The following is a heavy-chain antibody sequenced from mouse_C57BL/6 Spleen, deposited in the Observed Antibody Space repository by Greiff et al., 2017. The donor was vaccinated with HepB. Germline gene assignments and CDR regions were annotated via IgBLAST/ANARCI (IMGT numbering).Heavy chain of an antibody. Sequence: QVQLKESGPGLVQPSQSLSITCTVSGFSLTSYGVHWVRLSPGKGLEWLGVIWSGGSTDYNAAFISRLSISKDNSKSQVFFKMNSLQADDTAIYYCASPAYYSNPAWFAYWGQGTLVTVSA. J-gene: IGHJ3*01. V-gene: IGHV2-2*01. CDR2: IWSGGST. CDR1: GFSLTSYG. CDR3: ASPAYYSNPAWFAY. D-gene: IGHD2-5*01.